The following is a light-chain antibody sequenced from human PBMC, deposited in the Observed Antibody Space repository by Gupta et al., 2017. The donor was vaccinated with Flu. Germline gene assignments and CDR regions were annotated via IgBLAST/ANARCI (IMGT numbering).Light chain of an antibody. Sequence: EIVLTQSPATLSLSPGERATLSCRASQSVSSYLAWYQQKPGQAPRLLIYDASNSATGIPARFSGSGSGTAFTLTISSLEPEDFAVYYCQRRCNWPITFGGGTKVEIK. J-gene: IGKJ4*01. CDR1: QSVSSY. V-gene: IGKV3-11*01. CDR3: QRRCNWPIT. CDR2: DAS.